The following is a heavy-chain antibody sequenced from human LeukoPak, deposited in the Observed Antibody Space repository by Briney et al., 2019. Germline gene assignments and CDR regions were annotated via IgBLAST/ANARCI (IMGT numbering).Heavy chain of an antibody. CDR2: ISSSSSTM. V-gene: IGHV3-48*01. J-gene: IGHJ4*02. D-gene: IGHD6-6*01. CDR1: GFTFSSYS. Sequence: GGSLRLSCAASGFTFSSYSMNWDRQAPGKGLEWVSYISSSSSTMYYADSVKGRFTISRDNARNSLFLHMNSLRAEDTAVYSCARISNSSSRSFDYWGQGTLVTVSS. CDR3: ARISNSSSRSFDY.